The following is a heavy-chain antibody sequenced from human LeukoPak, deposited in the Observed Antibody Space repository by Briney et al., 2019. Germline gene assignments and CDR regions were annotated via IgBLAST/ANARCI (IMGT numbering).Heavy chain of an antibody. CDR1: GYTFTGYY. V-gene: IGHV1-2*02. Sequence: ASVKVSCKASGYTFTGYYMHWVRQAPGQGLEWMGWINPNSGGTNYAQKLQGRVTMTTDTSTSTAYMELRSLRSDDTAVYYCARVRLVGAINWFDPWGQGTLVTVSS. D-gene: IGHD1-26*01. J-gene: IGHJ5*02. CDR3: ARVRLVGAINWFDP. CDR2: INPNSGGT.